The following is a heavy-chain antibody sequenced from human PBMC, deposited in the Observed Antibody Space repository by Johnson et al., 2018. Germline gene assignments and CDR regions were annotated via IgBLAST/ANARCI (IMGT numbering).Heavy chain of an antibody. J-gene: IGHJ6*02. Sequence: EVQLVESGGGLVQPGGSLRLSCAASGFTFSSYAMSWVRQAPGKGLEWVSAISGSGGSTYYADSVKGRFTISRDNSNNTLHLQRNSLGAEDPAVYYCAKDFCSSDTCYLDGLDVWGPGTTVTVSS. CDR3: AKDFCSSDTCYLDGLDV. CDR1: GFTFSSYA. CDR2: ISGSGGST. D-gene: IGHD2-2*01. V-gene: IGHV3-23*04.